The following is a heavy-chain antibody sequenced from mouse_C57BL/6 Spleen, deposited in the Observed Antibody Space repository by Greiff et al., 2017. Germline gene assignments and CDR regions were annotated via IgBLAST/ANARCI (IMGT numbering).Heavy chain of an antibody. V-gene: IGHV1-42*01. CDR3: AREGITTVVPLDY. J-gene: IGHJ2*01. Sequence: VHVKQSGPELVKPGASVKISCKASGYSFTGYYMNWVKQSPEKSLEWIGEINPSTGGTTYNQKFKAKATLTVDKSSSTAYMQLKSLTSEDSAVYYCAREGITTVVPLDYWGQGTTLTVSS. D-gene: IGHD1-1*01. CDR2: INPSTGGT. CDR1: GYSFTGYY.